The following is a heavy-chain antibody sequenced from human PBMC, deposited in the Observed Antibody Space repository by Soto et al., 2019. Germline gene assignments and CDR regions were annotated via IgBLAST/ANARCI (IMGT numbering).Heavy chain of an antibody. Sequence: PGGSLRLSCAASGFTFSSYSMHWVRQAPGKGLEWVSGINSDGSSTSYADSVKGRFTISRDNAKNTLYLQMNSLRAEDTAVYYCTTDSHPTDYWGQGTLVTVS. CDR3: TTDSHPTDY. J-gene: IGHJ4*02. CDR2: INSDGSST. V-gene: IGHV3-74*01. CDR1: GFTFSSYS.